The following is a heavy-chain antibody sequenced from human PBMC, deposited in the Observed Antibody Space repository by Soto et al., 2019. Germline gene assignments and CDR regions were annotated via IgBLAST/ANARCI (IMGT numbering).Heavy chain of an antibody. CDR1: GFIFSSYG. J-gene: IGHJ4*02. V-gene: IGHV3-30*18. CDR2: ISYEGSHT. D-gene: IGHD2-15*01. Sequence: QVQLVEAGGGVVQPGRSLRLSCAASGFIFSSYGMHWVRQAPGKGLEWVAVISYEGSHTYYADSVKGRFTITRDNSKNTLYPQMNSLGPEDTAVYYCAKEVDCGGGSCSWSEGFDYWGQGTLLTVSS. CDR3: AKEVDCGGGSCSWSEGFDY.